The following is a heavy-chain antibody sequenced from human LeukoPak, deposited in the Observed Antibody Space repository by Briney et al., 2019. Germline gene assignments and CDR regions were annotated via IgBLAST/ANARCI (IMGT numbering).Heavy chain of an antibody. Sequence: ASVKVSCKASEYTFTSYDINWVRQATGQGLEWMGWMNPNSGNTGYAQKFQGRVTMTRVTSISTAYMELNNLTSEDTAVYYCARGSWGEIAGRKSFEFWGQGSLGTVSS. CDR1: EYTFTSYD. J-gene: IGHJ4*02. V-gene: IGHV1-8*01. CDR3: ARGSWGEIAGRKSFEF. CDR2: MNPNSGNT. D-gene: IGHD6-6*01.